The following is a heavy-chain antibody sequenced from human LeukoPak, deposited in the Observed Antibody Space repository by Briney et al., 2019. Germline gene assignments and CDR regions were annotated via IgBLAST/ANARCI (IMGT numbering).Heavy chain of an antibody. V-gene: IGHV3-30*02. CDR2: IRHHGRDR. CDR1: GFTFTTYG. CDR3: AKDNTAWGFDY. D-gene: IGHD7-27*01. Sequence: SGGSLRLSCAASGFTFTTYGMHWVRQAPGKGLEGVAYIRHHGRDRYHADSVKGRFTISRDNSMNTLYLQLNSLRAEDTAVYHCAKDNTAWGFDYWGQGTLVTVSS. J-gene: IGHJ4*02.